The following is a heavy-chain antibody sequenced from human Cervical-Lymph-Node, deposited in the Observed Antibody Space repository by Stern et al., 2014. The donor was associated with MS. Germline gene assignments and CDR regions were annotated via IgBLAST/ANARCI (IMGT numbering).Heavy chain of an antibody. Sequence: VQLVESGAEVTKPGSSVKVSCTVSGATFSTYGLSWVRLGPGPGLEWMGATVPIFERSNYAHRFRGRVTITADESTSTSYMELTSLRSDDTGVYYCAREHHGGNFAAWGQGTLVTVSS. CDR3: AREHHGGNFAA. CDR2: TVPIFERS. CDR1: GATFSTYG. J-gene: IGHJ5*02. D-gene: IGHD4-23*01. V-gene: IGHV1-69*01.